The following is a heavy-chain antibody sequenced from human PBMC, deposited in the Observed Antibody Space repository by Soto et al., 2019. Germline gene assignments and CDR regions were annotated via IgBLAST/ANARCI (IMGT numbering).Heavy chain of an antibody. CDR3: ARTRVVVVAVYYFDY. V-gene: IGHV3-23*01. J-gene: IGHJ4*02. CDR1: GFTFSSYA. Sequence: EVQLLESGGGLVQPGGSLRLSCAASGFTFSSYAMSWVRQAPGKGLEWVSALSGSGGSTYYADSVKGRFTISRDNSKNTLYLQMNSLRAEDTAVYYCARTRVVVVAVYYFDYWGQGTLVTVSS. D-gene: IGHD2-15*01. CDR2: LSGSGGST.